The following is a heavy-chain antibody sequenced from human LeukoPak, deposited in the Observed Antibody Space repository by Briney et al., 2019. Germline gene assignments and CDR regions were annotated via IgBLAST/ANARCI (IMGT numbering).Heavy chain of an antibody. V-gene: IGHV4-39*07. CDR2: IYYSGST. Sequence: SETLSLTCTVSGGSISSSSYYWGWIRQPPGKGLEWIRSIYYSGSTYYNPSLKSRVTVSVDTSKNQFSLKLSSVTAADTAVYYCARVYYDFWSGYYPAPYYFDYWGQGTLVTVSS. D-gene: IGHD3-3*01. CDR3: ARVYYDFWSGYYPAPYYFDY. CDR1: GGSISSSSYY. J-gene: IGHJ4*02.